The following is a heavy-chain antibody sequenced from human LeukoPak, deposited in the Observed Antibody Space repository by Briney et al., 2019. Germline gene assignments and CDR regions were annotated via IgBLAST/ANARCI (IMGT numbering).Heavy chain of an antibody. CDR1: GFTFSNYA. V-gene: IGHV3-23*01. CDR3: ARLTPDDYADY. Sequence: GGSLRLSCAASGFTFSNYAMSWVRQAPGKGLEWVSSINGRGGSTYYADSVKGRFTISRDNSKNTLYLQMNSLRAEDTAIYYCARLTPDDYADYWGQGTLVTVSS. J-gene: IGHJ4*02. CDR2: INGRGGST.